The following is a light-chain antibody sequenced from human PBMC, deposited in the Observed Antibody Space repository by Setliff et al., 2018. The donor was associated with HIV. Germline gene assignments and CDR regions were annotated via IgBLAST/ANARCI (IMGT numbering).Light chain of an antibody. J-gene: IGLJ1*01. CDR2: DVS. CDR3: SSYTTSSTLYV. CDR1: SSDVGGYNY. V-gene: IGLV2-11*01. Sequence: LAQPRSVSGSPGQSVTISCTGTSSDVGGYNYVSWYQQHPGKAPKLMIYDVSERPSGVPDRFSGSKSANTASLTISGLQVEDEADYYCSSYTTSSTLYVFGPGTKVTVL.